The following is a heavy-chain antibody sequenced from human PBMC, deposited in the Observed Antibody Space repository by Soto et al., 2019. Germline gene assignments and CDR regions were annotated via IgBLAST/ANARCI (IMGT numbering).Heavy chain of an antibody. V-gene: IGHV3-30*18. J-gene: IGHJ6*02. CDR1: GFTFSSYG. Sequence: GGSLRLSCAASGFTFSSYGMHWVRQAPGKGREWVAVISYDGSNKYYADYVKGRFTISRDNSKNTLYLQMNSLRAEDTAVYYCAKHAGDIVVVPASPYYYYGMDVWGQGTTVTVSS. CDR3: AKHAGDIVVVPASPYYYYGMDV. D-gene: IGHD2-2*01. CDR2: ISYDGSNK.